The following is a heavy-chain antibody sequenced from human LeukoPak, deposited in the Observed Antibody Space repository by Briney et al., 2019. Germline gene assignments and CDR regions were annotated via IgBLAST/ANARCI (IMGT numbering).Heavy chain of an antibody. V-gene: IGHV4-31*11. J-gene: IGHJ5*02. D-gene: IGHD3-22*01. CDR2: IYYSGST. CDR3: ARGRAKRITMIAGFDP. CDR1: GGSFSGYY. Sequence: PSETLSLTCAVYGGSFSGYYWSWIRQHPGKGLEWIGYIYYSGSTYYNPSLKSRVTISVDTSKNQFSLKLSSVTAADTAVYYCARGRAKRITMIAGFDPWGQGTLVTVSS.